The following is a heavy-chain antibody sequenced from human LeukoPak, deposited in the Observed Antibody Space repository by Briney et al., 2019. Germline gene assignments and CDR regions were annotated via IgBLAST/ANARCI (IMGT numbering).Heavy chain of an antibody. CDR3: ARGNIVVVVAAAPDY. D-gene: IGHD2-15*01. Sequence: ASVKVSCKASGYTFTGYCMHWVRQAPGQGLEWMGWINPNSGGTNYAQKFQGRVTMTRDTSISTAYMELSRLRSDDTAVYYCARGNIVVVVAAAPDYWGQGTLVTVSS. CDR2: INPNSGGT. J-gene: IGHJ4*02. CDR1: GYTFTGYC. V-gene: IGHV1-2*02.